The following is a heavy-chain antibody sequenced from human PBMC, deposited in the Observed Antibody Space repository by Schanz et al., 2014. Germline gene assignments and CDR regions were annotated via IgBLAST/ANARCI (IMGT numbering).Heavy chain of an antibody. CDR2: IWYDGSNK. Sequence: QVQLVESGGGVVQPGRSLRLSCAASGFTFSSYGMHWVRQAPGKGLEWVAIIWYDGSNKYYADSVKCRFTISRDNSKNTLFLQMSSLRAEDTAVYYCARDGDFDYWGQGTLVTVSS. CDR1: GFTFSSYG. J-gene: IGHJ4*02. V-gene: IGHV3-33*01. CDR3: ARDGDFDY.